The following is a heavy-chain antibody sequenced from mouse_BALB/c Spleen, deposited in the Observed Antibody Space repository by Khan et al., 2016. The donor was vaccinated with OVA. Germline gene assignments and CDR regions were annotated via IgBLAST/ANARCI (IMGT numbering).Heavy chain of an antibody. CDR1: GYTITTYT. CDR3: VREGAYYRSDGWFAY. D-gene: IGHD2-14*01. V-gene: IGHV1-4*01. Sequence: VQLQQSGAELARPGASVKMSCKASGYTITTYTIHWVKQRPGQGLEWIGYIIPSNDYTNYNQKFKDRATLTADKSSSTAYMQLSSLTSEDSAVYYCVREGAYYRSDGWFAYWGQGTLVTVSA. CDR2: IIPSNDYT. J-gene: IGHJ3*01.